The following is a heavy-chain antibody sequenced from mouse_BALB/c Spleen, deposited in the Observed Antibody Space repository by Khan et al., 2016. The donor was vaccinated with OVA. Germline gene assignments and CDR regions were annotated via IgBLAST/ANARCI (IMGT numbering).Heavy chain of an antibody. V-gene: IGHV9-3-1*01. D-gene: IGHD1-1*01. CDR3: ARPPYVACILDH. J-gene: IGHJ4*01. CDR1: GYTFTNYG. CDR2: INTYTGDP. Sequence: QIQLVQSGPELKKPGETVKISCKASGYTFTNYGINWVKQSPGKALKWMGWINTYTGDPTYADEFKGRFAFSLETSASTAYLQINNLKNEDTATXVGARPPYVACILDHWGQGTSVTVSS.